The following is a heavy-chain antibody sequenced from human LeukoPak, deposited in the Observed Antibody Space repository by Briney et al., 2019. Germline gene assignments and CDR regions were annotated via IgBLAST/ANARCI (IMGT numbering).Heavy chain of an antibody. CDR1: GGSISSYY. Sequence: SETLSLTCTVSGGSISSYYWSSIRQPPGKGLEWIGYIYYSGSTNYNPSLKSRVTISVDTSKNQFSLKLSSVTAADTAVYYCARDFPNYYYYGMDVWGQGTTVTVSS. J-gene: IGHJ6*02. CDR2: IYYSGST. CDR3: ARDFPNYYYYGMDV. V-gene: IGHV4-59*12.